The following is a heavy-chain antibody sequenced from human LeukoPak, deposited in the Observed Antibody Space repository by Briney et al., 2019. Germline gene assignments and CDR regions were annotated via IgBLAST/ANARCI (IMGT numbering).Heavy chain of an antibody. Sequence: PSQTLSLTCTVSGDSISSGSYCWSWIRQPAGKGLEWIGRIYTRGSPNYNPSLKSRVTISLDTSKNQFSLKLSSVTAADTAVYYCAREHRGSNSHYYYYYMDVWGKGTPVTVSS. CDR2: IYTRGSP. CDR3: AREHRGSNSHYYYYYMDV. D-gene: IGHD1-26*01. V-gene: IGHV4-61*02. CDR1: GDSISSGSYC. J-gene: IGHJ6*03.